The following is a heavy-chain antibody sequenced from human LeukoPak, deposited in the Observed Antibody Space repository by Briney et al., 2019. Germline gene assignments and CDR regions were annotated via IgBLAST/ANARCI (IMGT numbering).Heavy chain of an antibody. J-gene: IGHJ4*02. Sequence: SETLSLTCTVSGGSISSYYWSWIRQPPGKGLEWIGYIYYSGSTNYNPSLKSRVTISVDTSKNQFSLKLSSVTAADTAVYYCASSRDGYRGPFDYWGQGTLVTVSS. D-gene: IGHD5-24*01. V-gene: IGHV4-59*01. CDR2: IYYSGST. CDR1: GGSISSYY. CDR3: ASSRDGYRGPFDY.